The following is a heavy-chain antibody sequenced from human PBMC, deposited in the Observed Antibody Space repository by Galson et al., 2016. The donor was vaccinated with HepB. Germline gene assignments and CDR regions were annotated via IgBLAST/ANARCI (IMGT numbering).Heavy chain of an antibody. V-gene: IGHV3-21*01. CDR1: GFTFSTQS. D-gene: IGHD2-15*01. Sequence: SLRLSCAATGFTFSTQSMNWVRQAPGQGLEWVSSITSTSYAISYADSVKGRFTISRDNSKNSLYLEMNSLRAEDTAVYYCARNRHCSGGSCYGAWGQGTLVTVSS. J-gene: IGHJ5*02. CDR2: ITSTSYAI. CDR3: ARNRHCSGGSCYGA.